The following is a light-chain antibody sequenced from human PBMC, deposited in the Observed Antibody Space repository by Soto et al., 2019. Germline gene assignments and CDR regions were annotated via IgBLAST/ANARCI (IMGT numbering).Light chain of an antibody. CDR1: QGISSA. J-gene: IGKJ4*01. CDR2: DAS. CDR3: QQFNSYPT. V-gene: IGKV1-13*02. Sequence: AIQLTQSPSSLSASVGDRVTITCRASQGISSALAWYQQKPGKAPKLLIYDASSLESGVPSRFSGSGSGTDFTLTISSLQPEDFANYSCQQFNSYPTFGGGTKVAIK.